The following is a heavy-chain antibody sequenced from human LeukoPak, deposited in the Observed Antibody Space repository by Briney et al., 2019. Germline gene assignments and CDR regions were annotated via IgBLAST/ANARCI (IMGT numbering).Heavy chain of an antibody. J-gene: IGHJ4*02. D-gene: IGHD1-14*01. CDR3: ARDWYKAFDY. V-gene: IGHV3-48*04. CDR1: GFTFSSYS. CDR2: ISSSSSTI. Sequence: PGGSLRLSCAASGFTFSSYSMNWVRQAPGKGLEWVSYISSSSSTIYYADSVKGRFTISRDNAKNSLYLQMNSLRAEDTAVYYCARDWYKAFDYWGQGTLVTVSS.